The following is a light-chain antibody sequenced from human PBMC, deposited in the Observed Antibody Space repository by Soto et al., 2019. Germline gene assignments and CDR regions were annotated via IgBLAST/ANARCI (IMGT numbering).Light chain of an antibody. CDR2: EVS. Sequence: QSVLTQSPSASGSPGQSVTISCTGTSRDLGGYNFVSWYQQHPGKAPKLMIYEVSKRLSGVPDRFSGSKSGNTASLTVSGLQEEDEADYYCSSYAGSSKLYVFGTGTKLTVL. CDR1: SRDLGGYNF. V-gene: IGLV2-8*01. J-gene: IGLJ1*01. CDR3: SSYAGSSKLYV.